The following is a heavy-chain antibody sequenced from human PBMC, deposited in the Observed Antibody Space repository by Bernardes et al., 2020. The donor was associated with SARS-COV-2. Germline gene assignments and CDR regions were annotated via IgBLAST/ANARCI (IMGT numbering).Heavy chain of an antibody. Sequence: SKSLSPTCTVSGGSIRSYYWSWIRQPPGQGLEWIGYIYYSGSTNYNPSLKSRVTISVDTSKNQFSLKLSSVTAADTAVYYCARDHGYCSGGSCISDGMDVWGQGTTVTVSS. J-gene: IGHJ6*02. V-gene: IGHV4-59*01. CDR1: GGSIRSYY. CDR3: ARDHGYCSGGSCISDGMDV. CDR2: IYYSGST. D-gene: IGHD2-15*01.